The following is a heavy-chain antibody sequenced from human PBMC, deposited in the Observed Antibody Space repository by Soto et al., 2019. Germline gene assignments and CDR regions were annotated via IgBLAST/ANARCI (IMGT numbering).Heavy chain of an antibody. CDR3: ARVSPSSRAADP. Sequence: QVQLVQSGAEVKKPGASVRVSCKASGYTFTSYGISWVRQAPGQGLEWMGWISAYNGNTNYAQSLQGRVTMTTDTATPTAYMEWRRLKSDATAVYYCARVSPSSRAADPWGQGTLATVS. V-gene: IGHV1-18*01. D-gene: IGHD6-13*01. CDR1: GYTFTSYG. CDR2: ISAYNGNT. J-gene: IGHJ5*02.